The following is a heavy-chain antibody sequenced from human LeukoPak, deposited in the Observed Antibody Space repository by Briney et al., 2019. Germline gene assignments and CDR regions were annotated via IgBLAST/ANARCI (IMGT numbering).Heavy chain of an antibody. Sequence: VASVKVSCKASGYTFTSYGINWVRQAPGQGLEWMGLFSAYNGNTNDAQKLQGRLTMTTDTSTSTAYMELRSLRSDDTAVYYCARAPTTIKDKRYYFDYWGQGTLVTVSS. D-gene: IGHD2-15*01. J-gene: IGHJ4*02. V-gene: IGHV1-18*01. CDR2: FSAYNGNT. CDR3: ARAPTTIKDKRYYFDY. CDR1: GYTFTSYG.